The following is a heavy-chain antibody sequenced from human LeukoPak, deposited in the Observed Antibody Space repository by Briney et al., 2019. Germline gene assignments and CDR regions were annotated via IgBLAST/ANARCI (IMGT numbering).Heavy chain of an antibody. CDR1: GFSNADYG. CDR2: IDWNGDAL. Sequence: GGSLRLSCVGAGFSNADYGMSWVRQGTGKGLECVAGIDWNGDALQYADSVKGRYTISRDNAKNSLYLQMDILRPEDTGVYYCARDLSATWYSLAYWGQGTLVTVSS. V-gene: IGHV3-20*04. J-gene: IGHJ4*02. D-gene: IGHD2-21*02. CDR3: ARDLSATWYSLAY.